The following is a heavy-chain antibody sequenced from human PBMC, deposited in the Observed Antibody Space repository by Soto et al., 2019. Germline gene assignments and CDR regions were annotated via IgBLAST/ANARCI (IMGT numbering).Heavy chain of an antibody. CDR3: ARGLAPGYYDFWSGYYFDY. Sequence: QVQLVQSGAEVKKPGASVKVSCKASGYTFTSYDINWVRQATGQGLEWMGWMNPNSGNTGYAQKFQGRVTMTRNTSISTAYMELRSLRSEDTAVYYCARGLAPGYYDFWSGYYFDYWGQGTLVTVSS. V-gene: IGHV1-8*01. CDR2: MNPNSGNT. CDR1: GYTFTSYD. J-gene: IGHJ4*02. D-gene: IGHD3-3*01.